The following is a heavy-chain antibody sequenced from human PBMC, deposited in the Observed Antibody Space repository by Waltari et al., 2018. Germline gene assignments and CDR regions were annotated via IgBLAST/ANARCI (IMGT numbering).Heavy chain of an antibody. V-gene: IGHV3-74*01. CDR3: ARKGVGLQTHQVDY. CDR2: INSDGSST. D-gene: IGHD4-4*01. J-gene: IGHJ4*02. Sequence: EVQLVESGGGLVQPGGSLRLSCAASGFTFSSYWVHWVRQAPGKGLVWVSRINSDGSSTSYADSVKGRFTISRDNAKNTLYLQMNSLRAEDTAVYYCARKGVGLQTHQVDYWGQGTLVTVSS. CDR1: GFTFSSYW.